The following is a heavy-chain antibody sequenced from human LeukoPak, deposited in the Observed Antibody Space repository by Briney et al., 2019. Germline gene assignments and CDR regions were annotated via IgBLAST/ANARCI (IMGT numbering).Heavy chain of an antibody. V-gene: IGHV3-53*01. CDR1: GFTVSSNY. J-gene: IGHJ4*02. Sequence: GGSLRLSCAASGFTVSSNYMSWVRQAPGKGLEWVSLIYSGGSTYYADSVKGRFTISRDNSKNTLYLQINSLRAEDTALYYCAKDHLPGIVVADRDYWGQGTLVTVSS. CDR3: AKDHLPGIVVADRDY. D-gene: IGHD6-19*01. CDR2: IYSGGST.